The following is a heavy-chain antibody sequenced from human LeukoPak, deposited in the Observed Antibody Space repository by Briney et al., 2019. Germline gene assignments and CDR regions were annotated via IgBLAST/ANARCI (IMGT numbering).Heavy chain of an antibody. D-gene: IGHD2-15*01. V-gene: IGHV3-74*01. CDR1: GFTFSSYW. CDR2: INSDGSST. J-gene: IGHJ4*02. Sequence: PGGSLRLSCAGSGFTFSSYWMHWVRQAPGKGLVWVSRINSDGSSTSYADSVKGRFTISRDNAKNTLYLQMNSLRAEDTAVYYCARDGEKSGYFDDWGQGTLVTVSS. CDR3: ARDGEKSGYFDD.